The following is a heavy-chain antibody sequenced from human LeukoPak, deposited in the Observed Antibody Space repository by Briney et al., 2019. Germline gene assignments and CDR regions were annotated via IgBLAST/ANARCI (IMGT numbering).Heavy chain of an antibody. D-gene: IGHD6-13*01. CDR1: GFTVSSNS. J-gene: IGHJ4*02. Sequence: GGSLRLSCTVSGFTVSSNSMSWVRQAPGKGLEWVSFTYSGTIHYSDSVKGRFTISRDNSKNTLYLQMNSLRAEDTAVYYCAKGRYSSSWSHLEYWGQGTLVTVSS. CDR3: AKGRYSSSWSHLEY. CDR2: TYSGTI. V-gene: IGHV3-66*03.